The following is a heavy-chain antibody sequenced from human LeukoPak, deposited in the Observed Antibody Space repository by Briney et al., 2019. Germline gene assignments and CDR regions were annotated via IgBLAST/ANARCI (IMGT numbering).Heavy chain of an antibody. V-gene: IGHV4-34*01. Sequence: SETLSLTCAVYGGSFSGYYWSWIRQPPGKGLEWIGEINHSGSTNYNPSLKSRVTISVDTSKNQFSLKLSSVTAADTAVYYCARAQNYDFWSGYYGWFDPWGQGTQVTVSS. CDR2: INHSGST. CDR1: GGSFSGYY. CDR3: ARAQNYDFWSGYYGWFDP. J-gene: IGHJ5*02. D-gene: IGHD3-3*01.